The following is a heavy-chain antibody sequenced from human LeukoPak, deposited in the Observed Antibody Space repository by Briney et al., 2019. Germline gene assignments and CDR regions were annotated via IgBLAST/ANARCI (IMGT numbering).Heavy chain of an antibody. J-gene: IGHJ4*02. CDR1: GFIFRSHW. V-gene: IGHV3-74*03. CDR2: INSDGSST. Sequence: QPGGSLRLSCAASGFIFRSHWMDWVRQAPGKGLVWVSRINSDGSSTTYADSVKGRFIIARDNAENTLYLQMNSLRVEDTAVYYCVRAPRYCSSGSCYPDYWGQGTLVTVSS. CDR3: VRAPRYCSSGSCYPDY. D-gene: IGHD2-15*01.